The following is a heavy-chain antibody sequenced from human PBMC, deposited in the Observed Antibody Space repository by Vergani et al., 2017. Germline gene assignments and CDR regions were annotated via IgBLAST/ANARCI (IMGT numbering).Heavy chain of an antibody. CDR3: ARDRRVRGVNEY. CDR1: GITFSSYG. D-gene: IGHD3-10*01. V-gene: IGHV3-33*01. J-gene: IGHJ4*02. CDR2: IWYDGSNK. Sequence: VQLLESGGGVVQPGRSLRLSCAASGITFSSYGMHWVRQAPGKGLEWVAVIWYDGSNKYYADSVKGRFTISRDNSKNSLYLQMNSLRAEDTAVYYCARDRRVRGVNEYWGQGTLVTVSS.